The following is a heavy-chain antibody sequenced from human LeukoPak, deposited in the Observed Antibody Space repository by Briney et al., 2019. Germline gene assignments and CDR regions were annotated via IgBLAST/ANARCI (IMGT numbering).Heavy chain of an antibody. J-gene: IGHJ3*02. Sequence: GESLKICCKGSGYSFTSYWIGWGRQMPGKGLGWRGIIYPGDSDTRYSPSFQGQVTISADKSISTAYLQWSSLKASDSAMYYCARPVYYDSSGYYFDDAFDIWGQGTTVTVSS. V-gene: IGHV5-51*01. D-gene: IGHD3-22*01. CDR2: IYPGDSDT. CDR1: GYSFTSYW. CDR3: ARPVYYDSSGYYFDDAFDI.